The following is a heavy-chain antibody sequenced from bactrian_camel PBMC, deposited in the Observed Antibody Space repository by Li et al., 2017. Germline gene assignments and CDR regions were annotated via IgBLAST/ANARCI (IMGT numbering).Heavy chain of an antibody. V-gene: IGHV3S1*01. CDR1: GFTFSSYY. J-gene: IGHJ4*01. D-gene: IGHD1*01. CDR2: IHTGGGNI. Sequence: HVQLVESGGGLVQPGGSLRLSCTASGFTFSSYYTTWVRQAPGKGLEWVSSIHTGGGNIYYSDSVRGRFTVSRDNAKNTLYLQMNNLQSEDTALYYCAKGLFSTADGLGHTVRGQGTQVTVS.